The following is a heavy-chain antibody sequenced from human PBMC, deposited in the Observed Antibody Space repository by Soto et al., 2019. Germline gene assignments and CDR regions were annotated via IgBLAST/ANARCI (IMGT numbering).Heavy chain of an antibody. Sequence: SETLSLTCAVYGGSFSGYYWSWIRQPPGKGLEWIGEINHSGSTNYNPSLKSRVTISVDTSKNQFSLKLSSVTAADTAVYYCATWFPHVYYYYYGMDVWGQGTTVTVSS. CDR3: ATWFPHVYYYYYGMDV. V-gene: IGHV4-34*01. CDR2: INHSGST. CDR1: GGSFSGYY. D-gene: IGHD3-10*01. J-gene: IGHJ6*02.